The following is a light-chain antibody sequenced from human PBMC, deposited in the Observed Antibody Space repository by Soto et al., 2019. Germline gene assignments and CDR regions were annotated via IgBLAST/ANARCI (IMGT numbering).Light chain of an antibody. CDR1: RTVLYSSNNNNY. CDR3: QQYYSTPYT. Sequence: DIVMTQSPDSLAVSLGERATINCKSSRTVLYSSNNNNYLAWYQQKPGQPPKLLIYLASTRESGVPDRFGGSGSWTDFTLTISSLQAEDVAVYDCQQYYSTPYTFGQGTKLEIK. V-gene: IGKV4-1*01. J-gene: IGKJ2*01. CDR2: LAS.